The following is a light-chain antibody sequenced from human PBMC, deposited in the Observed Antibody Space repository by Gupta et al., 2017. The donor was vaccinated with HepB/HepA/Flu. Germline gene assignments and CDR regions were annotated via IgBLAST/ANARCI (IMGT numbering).Light chain of an antibody. J-gene: IGKJ5*01. V-gene: IGKV3-11*01. CDR3: QPRSKGIT. CDR2: DTS. CDR1: QTVSTY. Sequence: EIVLTQSPATLSLSPGERATLSCRASQTVSTYLAWYQQKPGKAPRPLIFDTSNRAIGIPARFSGSGSGTDCTLTISSIGPADFAVSYCQPRSKGITLGPGTRLE.